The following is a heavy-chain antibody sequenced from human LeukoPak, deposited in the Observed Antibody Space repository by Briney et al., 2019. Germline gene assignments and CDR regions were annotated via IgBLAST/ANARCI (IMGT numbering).Heavy chain of an antibody. CDR2: ISSSSSYI. CDR1: GFTFSSYS. CDR3: AREYCSSTSWLEYYYYGMDV. V-gene: IGHV3-21*01. D-gene: IGHD2-2*01. J-gene: IGHJ6*02. Sequence: GGSLRLSCAASGFTFSSYSMNWVRQAPGKGLEWVSSISSSSSYIYYADSVKGRFTISIDNAKNSLYLQMNSLRAEDTAVYYCAREYCSSTSWLEYYYYGMDVWGQGTTVTVSS.